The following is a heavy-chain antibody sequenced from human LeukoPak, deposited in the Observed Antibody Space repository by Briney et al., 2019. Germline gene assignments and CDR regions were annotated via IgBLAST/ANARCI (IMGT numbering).Heavy chain of an antibody. V-gene: IGHV3-48*03. J-gene: IGHJ4*02. CDR1: GFTFSSYE. CDR2: ISSSGSTI. CDR3: ARLSGSYYYFDY. D-gene: IGHD1-26*01. Sequence: GGSLRLPCAASGFTFSSYEINWVRQAPGKGLEWVSYISSSGSTIYYADSVKGRFTISRDNAKNSLYLQMNSLRAEDTAVYYCARLSGSYYYFDYWGQGTLVTVSS.